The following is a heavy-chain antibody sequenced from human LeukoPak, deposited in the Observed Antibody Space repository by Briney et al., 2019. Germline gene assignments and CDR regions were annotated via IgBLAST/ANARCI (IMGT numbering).Heavy chain of an antibody. V-gene: IGHV6-1*01. J-gene: IGHJ5*02. CDR3: ARRLTQYDCFDP. D-gene: IGHD2-2*01. CDR1: GDSVSSNSVT. Sequence: SQTLTLTCAISGDSVSSNSVTWNWIRQSPSRGLEWLGRTYYRSTWYNDYAVSVRGRITVNPDTSKNQYSLHLNSVTPEDTAVYYCARRLTQYDCFDPWGQGILVTVSS. CDR2: TYYRSTWYN.